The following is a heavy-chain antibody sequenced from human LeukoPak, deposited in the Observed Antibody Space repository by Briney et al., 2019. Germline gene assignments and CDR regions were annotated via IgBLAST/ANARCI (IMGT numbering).Heavy chain of an antibody. D-gene: IGHD1/OR15-1a*01. V-gene: IGHV3-7*01. Sequence: GGSLRLSCAASGFTLSNYWMSWVRQAPGKGLEWVAHIKQDGSEKKYVDSVKGRFTISRDNAEKSLYLRMNSLRAEDAAMYYCARYPNKAFDIWGQGTMVTVSS. CDR2: IKQDGSEK. CDR1: GFTLSNYW. J-gene: IGHJ3*02. CDR3: ARYPNKAFDI.